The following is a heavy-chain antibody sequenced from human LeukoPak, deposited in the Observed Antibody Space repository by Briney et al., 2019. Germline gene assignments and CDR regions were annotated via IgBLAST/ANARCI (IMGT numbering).Heavy chain of an antibody. Sequence: GGSLRLSCAASGFTFSIYSMSWVPQAPGKGLEWVANIKEDGGERYYVDSVRGRFTISRDNTKNSLYLQMNRLRAEDTAVYYCARDDCSSISCYHNWFDPWGQGTLVTVSS. V-gene: IGHV3-7*01. CDR3: ARDDCSSISCYHNWFDP. D-gene: IGHD2-2*01. CDR1: GFTFSIYS. J-gene: IGHJ5*02. CDR2: IKEDGGER.